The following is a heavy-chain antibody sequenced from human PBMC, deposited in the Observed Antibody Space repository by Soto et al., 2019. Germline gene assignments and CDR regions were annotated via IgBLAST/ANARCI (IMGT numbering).Heavy chain of an antibody. D-gene: IGHD2-15*01. V-gene: IGHV3-23*01. CDR2: ISGSGGST. J-gene: IGHJ6*03. CDR1: GFTFSSYA. Sequence: GGSLRLSCAASGFTFSSYAMSWVRQAPGKGLEWVSAISGSGGSTYYTDSVKGRFTISRDNSKSTLYLQMNSLRAEDTAVYYCAKGGVVVAAEVDYYYYYYMDVWGKGTTVTVSS. CDR3: AKGGVVVAAEVDYYYYYYMDV.